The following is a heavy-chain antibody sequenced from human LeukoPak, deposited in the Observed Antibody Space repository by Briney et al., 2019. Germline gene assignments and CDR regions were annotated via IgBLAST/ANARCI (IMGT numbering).Heavy chain of an antibody. V-gene: IGHV3-9*01. CDR2: ISWNSGSI. Sequence: PGRSLRLFCAVSGFTFDDYAMHWVRQAPGKGLEWVSGISWNSGSIGYADSVKGRFTISRDNSKTTLYLQMNSLRAEDTAVYYCARGLGYCTNGVCHTAGYWGQGTLVTVSS. J-gene: IGHJ4*02. D-gene: IGHD2-8*01. CDR1: GFTFDDYA. CDR3: ARGLGYCTNGVCHTAGY.